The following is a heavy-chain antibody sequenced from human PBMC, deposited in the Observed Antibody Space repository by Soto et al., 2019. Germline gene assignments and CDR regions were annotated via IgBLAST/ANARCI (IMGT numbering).Heavy chain of an antibody. Sequence: GASVKVSCKASGYTFTAYYIHWVRQAPGQGLEWMGWIDPSTGGPTYAQKFQGRVTMTTDTSINTADMELQNLRSDDTAVYFCARQDVLAAGTWYDPSGQVTLVTVSS. V-gene: IGHV1-2*02. CDR3: ARQDVLAAGTWYDP. CDR2: IDPSTGGP. CDR1: GYTFTAYY. D-gene: IGHD2-8*02. J-gene: IGHJ5*02.